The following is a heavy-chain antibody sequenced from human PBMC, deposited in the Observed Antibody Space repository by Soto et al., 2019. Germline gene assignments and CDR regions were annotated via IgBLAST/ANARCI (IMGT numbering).Heavy chain of an antibody. J-gene: IGHJ4*02. V-gene: IGHV4-39*01. CDR2: IYYSGST. D-gene: IGHD5-18*01. CDR3: ARLWYSYGDYYFDY. CDR1: GGSISSSSYY. Sequence: SETLSLTCTVSGGSISSSSYYWGWIRQPPGKGLEWIGSIYYSGSTYYNPSLKSRVTISVDTSKNQFSLKLSSVTAADTAVYYCARLWYSYGDYYFDYWGQGTLVTVSS.